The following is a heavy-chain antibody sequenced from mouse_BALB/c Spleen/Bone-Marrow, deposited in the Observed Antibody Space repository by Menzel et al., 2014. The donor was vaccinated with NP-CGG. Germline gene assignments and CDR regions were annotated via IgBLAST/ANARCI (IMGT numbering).Heavy chain of an antibody. Sequence: EVKVVESGGGLAQPGGSRKLSCAASGFTFSSFGMHWVRQAPEKGLEWVAYISSGSSTIYYADTVKGRFTISRDNPKNTLFLQMTSLRSEDTAMYYCARGAARATWFAYWGQGTLVTVSA. J-gene: IGHJ3*01. CDR3: ARGAARATWFAY. CDR2: ISSGSSTI. D-gene: IGHD3-1*01. V-gene: IGHV5-17*02. CDR1: GFTFSSFG.